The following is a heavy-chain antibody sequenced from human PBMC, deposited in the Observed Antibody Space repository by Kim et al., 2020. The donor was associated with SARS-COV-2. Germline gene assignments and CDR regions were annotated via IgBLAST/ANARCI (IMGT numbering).Heavy chain of an antibody. CDR3: ARVRYGLYYYYNGMDV. V-gene: IGHV7-4-1*02. CDR1: GYTFTSYA. CDR2: INTNTGNP. J-gene: IGHJ6*02. D-gene: IGHD5-18*01. Sequence: ASVKVSCEASGYTFTSYAMNWVRQAPGQGLEWMGWINTNTGNPTYAQGFTGRFVFSLDTSVSTAYLQISSLKAEDTAVYYCARVRYGLYYYYNGMDVWGQGTTVTVSS.